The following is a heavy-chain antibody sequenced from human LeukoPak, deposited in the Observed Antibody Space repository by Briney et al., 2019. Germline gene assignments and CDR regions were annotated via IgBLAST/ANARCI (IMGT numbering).Heavy chain of an antibody. CDR3: AREAGAVGATEFDY. D-gene: IGHD1-26*01. V-gene: IGHV3-30*03. J-gene: IGHJ4*02. CDR1: GFTFSSYG. Sequence: GGSLRLSCAASGFTFSSYGMHWVRQAPGKGLEWVAVISYDGSYKDYADSVKGRFTISRDNAKNSLYLQMNSLRAEDTALYYCAREAGAVGATEFDYWGQGTLVTVSS. CDR2: ISYDGSYK.